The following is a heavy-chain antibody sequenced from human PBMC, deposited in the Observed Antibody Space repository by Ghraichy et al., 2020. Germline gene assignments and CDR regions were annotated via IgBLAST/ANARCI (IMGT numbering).Heavy chain of an antibody. D-gene: IGHD6-25*01. V-gene: IGHV1-18*04. Sequence: ASVKVSCKASGYTFTSYGVTWVRQAPGQGLEWMGWISVYSGKTNYAERHQGRVSITTDTSTNTAYMELESLTSDDTAVCYCARVLGFSSDSYPIDLWGQGSLVTVSS. CDR3: ARVLGFSSDSYPIDL. J-gene: IGHJ5*02. CDR2: ISVYSGKT. CDR1: GYTFTSYG.